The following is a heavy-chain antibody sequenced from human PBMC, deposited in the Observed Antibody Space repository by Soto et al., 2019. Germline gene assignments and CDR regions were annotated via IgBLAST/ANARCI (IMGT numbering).Heavy chain of an antibody. Sequence: SETLSLTCTVSGGSISSYYWSWIRQPPGKGLEWIGYIYYSGSTNYNPSLKSRVTISVDTSKNQLSLKLSSVTAADTAVYYCARKGYGNWFDPWGQGTLVTVSS. CDR3: ARKGYGNWFDP. V-gene: IGHV4-59*08. D-gene: IGHD6-13*01. CDR2: IYYSGST. J-gene: IGHJ5*02. CDR1: GGSISSYY.